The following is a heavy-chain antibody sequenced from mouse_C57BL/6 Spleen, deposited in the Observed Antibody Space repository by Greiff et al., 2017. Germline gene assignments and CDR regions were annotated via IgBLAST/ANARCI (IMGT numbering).Heavy chain of an antibody. J-gene: IGHJ3*01. CDR2: IYPSDSET. V-gene: IGHV1-61*01. CDR1: GYTFTSYW. CDR3: ARLIYYDYPFAY. Sequence: QVQLQQPGAELVRPGSSVKLSCKASGYTFTSYWMDWVKQRPGQGLEWIGNIYPSDSETHYNQKFKDKATLTVDKSSSTAYMQLSSLTSEDSAVYYCARLIYYDYPFAYWGQGTLVTVSA. D-gene: IGHD2-4*01.